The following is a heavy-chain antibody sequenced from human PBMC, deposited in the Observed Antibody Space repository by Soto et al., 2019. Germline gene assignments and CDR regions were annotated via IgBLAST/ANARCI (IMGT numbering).Heavy chain of an antibody. CDR1: GYSFTSYW. CDR2: IYPGDSDT. CDR3: ARDYYDSSGYAFDI. J-gene: IGHJ3*02. V-gene: IGHV5-51*01. D-gene: IGHD3-22*01. Sequence: GESLKISCKGSGYSFTSYWIGWVRQMPGKDLEWLGIIYPGDSDTRYSPSFQGQVTISADKSIGTAYLQWSSLKASDTAMYYCARDYYDSSGYAFDIWGQGTMVTVSS.